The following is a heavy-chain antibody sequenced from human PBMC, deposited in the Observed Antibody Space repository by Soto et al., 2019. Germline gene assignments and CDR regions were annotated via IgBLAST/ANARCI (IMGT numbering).Heavy chain of an antibody. D-gene: IGHD6-19*01. Sequence: SETLSLTCAVSGEYISNGYYWAWIRQPPGKWLEWIGSIFHSGTTYYNPSIKSRVTIAVDTSKNQFSLKLSSVTAADSAVYYCARDRVIAVAGFYYYYYGMDVWGQGTTVTVSS. CDR3: ARDRVIAVAGFYYYYYGMDV. J-gene: IGHJ6*02. V-gene: IGHV4-38-2*02. CDR1: GEYISNGYY. CDR2: IFHSGTT.